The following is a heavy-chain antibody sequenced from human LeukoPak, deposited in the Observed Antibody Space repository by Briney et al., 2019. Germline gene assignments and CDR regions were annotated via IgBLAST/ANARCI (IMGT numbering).Heavy chain of an antibody. CDR2: IYHSGST. J-gene: IGHJ6*02. CDR1: DYSINSNNW. D-gene: IGHD3-10*01. CDR3: AGGSGSYYNGRSPV. V-gene: IGHV4-28*01. Sequence: PSETLSLTCAVSDYSINSNNWWVWIRQPPGKGLEWIGYIYHSGSTSYNPSLKSRVSMSLDTTKNQFSLKLSSVTAADTAVYYCAGGSGSYYNGRSPVWGQGTTVTVSS.